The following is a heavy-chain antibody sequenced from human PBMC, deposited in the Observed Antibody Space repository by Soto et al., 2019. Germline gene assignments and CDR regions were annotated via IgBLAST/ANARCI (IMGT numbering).Heavy chain of an antibody. J-gene: IGHJ3*02. V-gene: IGHV3-9*01. CDR2: ISWNSGTI. CDR3: AKSEFSSTVAGTLGAFDI. Sequence: GGSLRLSCAASGFTFDDYSMHWVRQAPGKGLEWVSGISWNSGTIGYADSVKGRFTMSRDNAKNSLYLQMNSLRAEDTALYYCAKSEFSSTVAGTLGAFDIWGQGTMVTVSS. CDR1: GFTFDDYS. D-gene: IGHD2-15*01.